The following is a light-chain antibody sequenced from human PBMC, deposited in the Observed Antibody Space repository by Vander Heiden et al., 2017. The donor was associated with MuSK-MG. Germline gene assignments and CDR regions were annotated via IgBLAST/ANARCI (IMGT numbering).Light chain of an antibody. V-gene: IGLV3-9*01. CDR1: NLGSKN. Sequence: SYELTQTPSVSVALGQTARFACVEDNLGSKNLHWYQQKPGQAPVLVIYRNNNRPSGIPERYSGSTSENTTTLTISRAQAGDEAAYYCQVWDSHTPAVFGGGTRLTVL. CDR2: RNN. CDR3: QVWDSHTPAV. J-gene: IGLJ3*02.